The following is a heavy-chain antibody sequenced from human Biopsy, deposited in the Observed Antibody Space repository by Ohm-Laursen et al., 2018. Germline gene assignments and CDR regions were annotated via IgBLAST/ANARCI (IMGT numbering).Heavy chain of an antibody. V-gene: IGHV1-8*01. D-gene: IGHD3-10*01. Sequence: GASVKVSCKTSGYTFTSYEINWVRQATGQGLEWMGWMNPDSGNTGYAQNFQGRVTMTRNTSISTAYMELSSLRSEDTAVYFCARADPPLFYYGSGSSNWFDHWGQGTLVTVSS. CDR2: MNPDSGNT. J-gene: IGHJ5*02. CDR3: ARADPPLFYYGSGSSNWFDH. CDR1: GYTFTSYE.